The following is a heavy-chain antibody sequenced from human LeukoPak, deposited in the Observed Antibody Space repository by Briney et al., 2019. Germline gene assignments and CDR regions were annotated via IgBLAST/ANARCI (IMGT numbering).Heavy chain of an antibody. J-gene: IGHJ4*02. V-gene: IGHV4-34*01. CDR2: INHSGST. Sequence: SETPSLTCAVYGGSFSGYYWSWIRQPPGKGLEWIGEINHSGSTNYNPSLKSRVTISVDTSKNQFSLKLTSLTAADTAVYYCARASFCISGGSCYWDYWGQGILVTVSS. CDR1: GGSFSGYY. D-gene: IGHD2-15*01. CDR3: ARASFCISGGSCYWDY.